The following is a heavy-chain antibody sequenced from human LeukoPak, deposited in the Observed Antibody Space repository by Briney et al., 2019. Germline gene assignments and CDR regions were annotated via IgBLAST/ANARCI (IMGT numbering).Heavy chain of an antibody. V-gene: IGHV1-2*06. Sequence: ASVKVSCKASGYTFTDYYIHWVRQAPGQGPEWLGRNNPNSGVADSPQKFQGRVTMTRDTSITTAYMELSRLTSDDTAVYYCARVAYGNKATPFDHWGQGTLVIVSS. CDR3: ARVAYGNKATPFDH. CDR1: GYTFTDYY. J-gene: IGHJ4*02. D-gene: IGHD4-11*01. CDR2: NNPNSGVA.